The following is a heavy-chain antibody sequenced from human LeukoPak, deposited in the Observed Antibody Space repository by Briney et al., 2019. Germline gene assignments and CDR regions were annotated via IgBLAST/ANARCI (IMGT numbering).Heavy chain of an antibody. Sequence: GSLRLSCAASGSTFSSYAMSWVRQAPGKGLEWVSAISGSGGSTYYADSVKGRFTISRDNSKNTLYLQMNSLRAEDTAVYYCAKILPGVDYYDSSGPFDYWGQGTLVTVSS. J-gene: IGHJ4*02. CDR2: ISGSGGST. CDR1: GSTFSSYA. CDR3: AKILPGVDYYDSSGPFDY. D-gene: IGHD3-22*01. V-gene: IGHV3-23*01.